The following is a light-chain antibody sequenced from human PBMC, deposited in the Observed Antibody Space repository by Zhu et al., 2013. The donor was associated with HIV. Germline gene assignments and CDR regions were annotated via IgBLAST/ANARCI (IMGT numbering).Light chain of an antibody. J-gene: IGLJ1*01. CDR2: SNS. V-gene: IGLV3-21*01. CDR3: LVWETSSSQYV. CDR1: ILRTNT. Sequence: SYVLTQPPSVSVAPGQTATITCGGDILRTNTVQWYQQRPGQAPVLVVFSNSDRTSGIPDRFFGYKSGNTATLTIDRVEAGDEADYYCLVWETSSSQYVFGTGTKVTVL.